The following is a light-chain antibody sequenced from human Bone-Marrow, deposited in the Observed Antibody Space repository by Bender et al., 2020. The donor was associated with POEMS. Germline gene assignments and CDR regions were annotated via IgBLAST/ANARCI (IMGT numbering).Light chain of an antibody. Sequence: QSVLTQPPSVSEAPGQRVTISCTGSSSNIGASYDINWYQHLPGTAPKLLIYGYNNRPSGVPDRFSGSKSGTSASLAITGLQAEDEGDYYCQSYDNSLGGWVFGGGTKLTVL. CDR2: GYN. V-gene: IGLV1-40*01. J-gene: IGLJ3*02. CDR3: QSYDNSLGGWV. CDR1: SSNIGASYD.